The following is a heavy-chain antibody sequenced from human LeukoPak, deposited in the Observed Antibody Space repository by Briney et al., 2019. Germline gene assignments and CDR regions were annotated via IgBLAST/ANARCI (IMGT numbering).Heavy chain of an antibody. CDR1: GFTFTHYA. D-gene: IGHD3-22*01. CDR2: IFYDGAIQ. V-gene: IGHV3-30*03. J-gene: IGHJ4*02. CDR3: ARDPRGPAGYDSPARDTFDY. Sequence: GGSLRLSCAASGFTFTHYAMHWVRQTPGKGLEWVAVIFYDGAIQYYSDSVRGRLIVSRDNPKNTLYLQMNSLRAEDTAVYYCARDPRGPAGYDSPARDTFDYWGQGTLVTVSS.